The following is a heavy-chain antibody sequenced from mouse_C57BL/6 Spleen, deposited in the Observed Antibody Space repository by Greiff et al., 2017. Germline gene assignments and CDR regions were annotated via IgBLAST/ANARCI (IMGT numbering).Heavy chain of an antibody. CDR2: IRNKANGYTT. V-gene: IGHV7-3*01. J-gene: IGHJ2*01. D-gene: IGHD4-1*02. CDR1: GFTFTDYY. Sequence: DVMLVESGGGLVQPGGSLSLSCAASGFTFTDYYMSWVRQPPGKALEWLGFIRNKANGYTTEYSASVKGRFTISRDNSQSILYLQMNALRAEDSATYYCARYQLGFFDYWGQGTTLTGSS. CDR3: ARYQLGFFDY.